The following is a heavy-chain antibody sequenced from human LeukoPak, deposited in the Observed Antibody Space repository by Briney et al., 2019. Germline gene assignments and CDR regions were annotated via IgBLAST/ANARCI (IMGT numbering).Heavy chain of an antibody. D-gene: IGHD3-22*01. CDR2: ITSSSNTI. J-gene: IGHJ4*02. CDR1: GFTFSSYS. CDR3: VRDWGYDSSGYWQKYFDT. Sequence: GGSLRLSCAASGFTFSSYSMNWVRQAPGKGLEWVSYITSSSNTIYYADSVKGRFTISRDNAKNTVYLQMNSLRAEDTAVYYCVRDWGYDSSGYWQKYFDTWGQGTLVTVSS. V-gene: IGHV3-48*04.